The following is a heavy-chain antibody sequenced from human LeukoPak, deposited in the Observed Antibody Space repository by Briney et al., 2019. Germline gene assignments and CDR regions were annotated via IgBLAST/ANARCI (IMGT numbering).Heavy chain of an antibody. D-gene: IGHD1-14*01. V-gene: IGHV4-4*02. Sequence: NPGGSLRLSCAASGFTFSSYWMSWVRQPPGKGLEWIGEIYHSGSTNYNPSLKSRVTISVDTSKNQFSLKLSSVTAADTAVYYCARKRTSGLQQELDYWGQGTLVTVSS. J-gene: IGHJ4*02. CDR3: ARKRTSGLQQELDY. CDR1: GFTFSSYW. CDR2: IYHSGST.